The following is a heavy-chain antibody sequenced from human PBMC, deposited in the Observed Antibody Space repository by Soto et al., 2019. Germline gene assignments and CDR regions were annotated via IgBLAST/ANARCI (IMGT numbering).Heavy chain of an antibody. CDR1: GFIFRDWF. CDR2: ISKDSGRAT. J-gene: IGHJ4*02. D-gene: IGHD2-2*01. V-gene: IGHV3-11*04. CDR3: ARAEYYSSFDY. Sequence: PGGSLRLSCAASGFIFRDWFMSWIRQAPGKGLEWISYISKDSGRATRYADSVKGRFTISRDNAKNSLYLQMNSLRAEDTAVYYCARAEYYSSFDYWGQGTLVTVSS.